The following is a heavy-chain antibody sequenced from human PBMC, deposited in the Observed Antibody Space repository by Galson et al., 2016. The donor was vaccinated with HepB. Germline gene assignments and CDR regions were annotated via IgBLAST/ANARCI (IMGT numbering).Heavy chain of an antibody. V-gene: IGHV3-30*03. CDR2: ISYDGSNK. CDR1: GFTFSSYG. D-gene: IGHD3-3*01. Sequence: SLRLSGAASGFTFSSYGMHWVRQAPGKGLEWVAVISYDGSNKYYADSVKGRFTISRDNSKNTLYLQMNSLRAEDTAVYYCATPYYDFWSGYNPFDYWGQGTLVTDSS. J-gene: IGHJ4*02. CDR3: ATPYYDFWSGYNPFDY.